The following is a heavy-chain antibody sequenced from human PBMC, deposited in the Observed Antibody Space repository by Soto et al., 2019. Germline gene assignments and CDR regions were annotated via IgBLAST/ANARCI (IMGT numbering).Heavy chain of an antibody. CDR2: IYYSGST. Sequence: SETLSLTCTVSGGSFSSYYWSWIRQPPGKGLEWIGYIYYSGSTNYNPSLKSRVTISVDTSKNQFSLKLSSVTAADTAVYYCARHARTPIAAAGKYFDYWGQGTLVTVSS. CDR1: GGSFSSYY. J-gene: IGHJ4*02. CDR3: ARHARTPIAAAGKYFDY. V-gene: IGHV4-59*01. D-gene: IGHD6-13*01.